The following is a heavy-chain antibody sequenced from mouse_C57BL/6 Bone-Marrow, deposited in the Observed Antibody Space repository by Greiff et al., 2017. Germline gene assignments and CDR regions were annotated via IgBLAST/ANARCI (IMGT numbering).Heavy chain of an antibody. CDR3: TRKNYSNFSYAMDY. Sequence: EVQGVESGEGLVKPGGSLKLSCAASGFTFSSYAMSWVRQTPEKRLEWVAYISSGGDYIYYADTVKGRFTISRDNARNTLYLQMSSLKSEDTAMYYCTRKNYSNFSYAMDYWGQGTSVTVSS. D-gene: IGHD2-5*01. CDR2: ISSGGDYI. J-gene: IGHJ4*01. V-gene: IGHV5-9-1*02. CDR1: GFTFSSYA.